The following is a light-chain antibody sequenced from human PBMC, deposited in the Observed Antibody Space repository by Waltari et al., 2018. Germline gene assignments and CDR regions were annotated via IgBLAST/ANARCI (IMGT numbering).Light chain of an antibody. V-gene: IGKV3-20*01. Sequence: EIVLRKSPGTLSSSPGDRATRSCRASQTVRTIALSWYQQKPGQAPRVLIYSTYNRATGIPDRFSGSGSGTDFTLTINRLAPEDFAMYYCQQYDGIFVTFGGGTKVEI. CDR1: QTVRTIA. J-gene: IGKJ4*01. CDR2: STY. CDR3: QQYDGIFVT.